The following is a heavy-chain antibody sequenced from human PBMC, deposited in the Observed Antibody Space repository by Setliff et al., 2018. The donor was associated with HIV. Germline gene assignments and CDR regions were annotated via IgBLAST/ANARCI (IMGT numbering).Heavy chain of an antibody. V-gene: IGHV1-69*06. Sequence: SVKVSCKPSGYTFNSYGITWVRQAPGQGLEWMGWISPIFGTANYAQKFQGRVTIIADKSTSTAYMELSSLRSEDTAVYYCATIPRPSYYYYYYMDVWGKGTTVTVSS. CDR3: ATIPRPSYYYYYYMDV. CDR2: ISPIFGTA. CDR1: GYTFNSYG. D-gene: IGHD6-6*01. J-gene: IGHJ6*03.